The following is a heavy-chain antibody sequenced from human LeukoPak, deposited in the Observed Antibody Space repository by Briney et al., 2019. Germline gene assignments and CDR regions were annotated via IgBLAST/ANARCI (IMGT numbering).Heavy chain of an antibody. J-gene: IGHJ5*02. CDR1: GFTVSSNY. V-gene: IGHV3-21*01. CDR3: ARGPHSSSWSNWFDP. D-gene: IGHD6-13*01. CDR2: ISSSSSYI. Sequence: PGGSLRLSCAASGFTVSSNYMSWVRQAPGKGLEWVSSISSSSSYIYYADSVKGRFTISRDNAKNSLYLQMNSLRAEDAAVYYCARGPHSSSWSNWFDPWGQGTLVTVSS.